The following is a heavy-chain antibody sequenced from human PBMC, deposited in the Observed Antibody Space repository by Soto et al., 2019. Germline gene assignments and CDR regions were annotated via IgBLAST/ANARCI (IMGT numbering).Heavy chain of an antibody. CDR3: ARERGGYSDYYYGMDV. CDR2: IWYDGSNK. V-gene: IGHV3-33*01. J-gene: IGHJ6*02. D-gene: IGHD5-18*01. Sequence: QVQLVESGGGVVQPGRSLRLSCAASGFTFSSYGMHWVRQAPGKGLEWVAVIWYDGSNKYYADSVKGRFTISRDNSKNTLYLHMNSLRAEDTAVYYCARERGGYSDYYYGMDVWGQGTTVTVSS. CDR1: GFTFSSYG.